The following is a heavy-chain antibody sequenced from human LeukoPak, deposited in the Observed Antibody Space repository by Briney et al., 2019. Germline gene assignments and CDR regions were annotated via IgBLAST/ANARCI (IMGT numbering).Heavy chain of an antibody. V-gene: IGHV1-18*01. J-gene: IGHJ4*02. CDR2: ISAYNGKT. CDR3: AREGGYSYGYVFDIDY. Sequence: ASVRVSCKASGYTFTSYVMSWVRQAPGQGIEWMGWISAYNGKTNYTQKLHGRVTMTTNTSTITAYMELRRLRSDDTAVYYCAREGGYSYGYVFDIDYWGQGTLVTVSS. CDR1: GYTFTSYV. D-gene: IGHD5-18*01.